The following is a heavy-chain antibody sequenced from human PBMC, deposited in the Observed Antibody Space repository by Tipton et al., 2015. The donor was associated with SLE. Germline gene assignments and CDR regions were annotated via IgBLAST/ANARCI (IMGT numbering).Heavy chain of an antibody. CDR2: VSFDGSNK. J-gene: IGHJ6*02. D-gene: IGHD3-3*01. Sequence: SLRLSCAASGFTFSTYPMYWVRQAPGKGLEWVAVVSFDGSNKYYADSVKGRFTISRDNSKNMLYLQMNNLRAEDTAKYYCAKPLLRFLEGRGMDVWGQGTTVTVSS. CDR1: GFTFSTYP. V-gene: IGHV3-30-3*02. CDR3: AKPLLRFLEGRGMDV.